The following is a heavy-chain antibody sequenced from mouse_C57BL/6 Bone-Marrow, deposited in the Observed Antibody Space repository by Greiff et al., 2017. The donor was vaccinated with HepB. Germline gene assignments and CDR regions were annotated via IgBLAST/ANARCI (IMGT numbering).Heavy chain of an antibody. CDR1: YTFSRRVH. J-gene: IGHJ1*03. CDR3: SEDSAVYYCAWGTTVPYWYFDV. D-gene: IGHD1-1*01. V-gene: IGHV1-87*01. CDR2: GQGLEWIG. Sequence: VKLLESGPELARPWASVKISCQAFYTFSRRVHFAIRDTNYWMQWVKQRPGQGLEWIGAIYPGNDDTSYNQKFKGKATLTADESSSTAYMQLSSLTSEDSAVYYCAWGTTVPYWYFDVWGTGTTVTVSS.